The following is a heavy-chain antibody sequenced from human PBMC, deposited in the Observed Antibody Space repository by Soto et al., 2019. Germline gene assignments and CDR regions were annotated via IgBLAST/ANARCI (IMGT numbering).Heavy chain of an antibody. D-gene: IGHD6-19*01. CDR2: IWYDGSNT. CDR1: VFIFSIYG. CDR3: AKSIAVATGWLDP. J-gene: IGHJ5*02. Sequence: RGALLVSCVASVFIFSIYGMHWVRQAPGKGLEWVAGIWYDGSNTFYIDAVKGRFSISRDNSKNTVDLQMNSLRAEDTAVYYCAKSIAVATGWLDPWGQGIKVTVSS. V-gene: IGHV3-33*06.